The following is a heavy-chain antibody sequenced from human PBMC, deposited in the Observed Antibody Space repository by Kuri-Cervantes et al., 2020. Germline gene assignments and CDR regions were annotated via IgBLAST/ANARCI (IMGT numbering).Heavy chain of an antibody. CDR1: GGSISSYY. D-gene: IGHD3-16*01. Sequence: SETLSLTCTVSGGSISSYYWSWIRQPAGKGLEWIGRIYTSGSTNYNPSLKSRVAISLDTSKNQFSLKMTSVTTTDTAVYYCARERPAYPFDPWGQGILVTVSS. CDR3: ARERPAYPFDP. V-gene: IGHV4-4*07. J-gene: IGHJ5*02. CDR2: IYTSGST.